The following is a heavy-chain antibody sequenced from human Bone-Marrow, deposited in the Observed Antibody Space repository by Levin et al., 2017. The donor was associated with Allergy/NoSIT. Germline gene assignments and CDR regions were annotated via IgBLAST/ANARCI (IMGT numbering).Heavy chain of an antibody. CDR1: GFSLNTRGVA. V-gene: IGHV2-5*01. J-gene: IGHJ4*01. D-gene: IGHD3-10*01. CDR2: IYWNDEK. CDR3: AHSPWFGELLDNYFDY. Sequence: SGPTLVKPTQTLTLTCSLSGFSLNTRGVAVGWIRQAPGKALEFLALIYWNDEKRFRPSLKNRLTLTKDSSTNQVVLSMTNMDLTDTGTYYCAHSPWFGELLDNYFDYWGRGLLVTVSS.